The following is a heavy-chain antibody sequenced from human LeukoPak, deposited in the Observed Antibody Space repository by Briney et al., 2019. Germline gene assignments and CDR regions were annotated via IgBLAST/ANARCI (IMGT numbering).Heavy chain of an antibody. J-gene: IGHJ3*02. CDR2: IIPIFGTA. CDR3: ASNPRPIVVDI. V-gene: IGHV1-69*01. D-gene: IGHD1-26*01. CDR1: GGTFSSYA. Sequence: SVKVSCKASGGTFSSYAISWARQAPGQGLEWMGGIIPIFGTANYAQKFQGRVTITADESTSTAYMELSSLRSEDTAVYYCASNPRPIVVDIWGQGTMVTVSS.